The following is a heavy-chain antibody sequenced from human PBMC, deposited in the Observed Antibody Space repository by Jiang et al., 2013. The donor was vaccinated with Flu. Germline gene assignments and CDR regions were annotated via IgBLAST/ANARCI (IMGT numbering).Heavy chain of an antibody. CDR3: ARHGKAYSSGWFERGGGTYFDY. Sequence: GSGLVKPSETLSLTCTVSGGSISSSSYYWGWIRQPPGKGLEWIGSIYYSGSTYYNPSLKSRVTISVDTSKNQFSLKLSSVTAADTAVYYCARHGKAYSSGWFERGGGTYFDYWGQGTLVTVSS. CDR2: IYYSGST. V-gene: IGHV4-39*01. CDR1: GGSISSSSYY. J-gene: IGHJ4*02. D-gene: IGHD6-19*01.